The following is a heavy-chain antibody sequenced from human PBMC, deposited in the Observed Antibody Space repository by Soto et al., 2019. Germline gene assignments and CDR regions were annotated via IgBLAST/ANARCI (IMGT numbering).Heavy chain of an antibody. D-gene: IGHD3-3*01. CDR2: VYYSGST. CDR1: GGSISSYY. J-gene: IGHJ5*02. V-gene: IGHV4-59*01. Sequence: KPSETLSLTCTVSGGSISSYYWSWIRQPPGKGLEWIGYVYYSGSTNYNPSLKSRVTISVDTSKNQFSLKLSSVTAADTAVYYCARVLFGRGNWFDPWGQGTLVT. CDR3: ARVLFGRGNWFDP.